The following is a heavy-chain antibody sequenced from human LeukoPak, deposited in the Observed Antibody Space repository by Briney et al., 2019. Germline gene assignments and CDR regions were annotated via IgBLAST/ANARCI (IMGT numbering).Heavy chain of an antibody. V-gene: IGHV3-66*02. CDR2: IYSGGST. CDR1: GFTVSSNY. CDR3: ARDRTYDYYDSSGSMNYGMDV. J-gene: IGHJ6*02. Sequence: GGSLRLSCSASGFTVSSNYMSWVRQAPGKGLEWVSVIYSGGSTYYADSVKGRFTISRDNSKNTLYLQMNSLRAEDTAVYCCARDRTYDYYDSSGSMNYGMDVWGQGTTVTVSS. D-gene: IGHD3-22*01.